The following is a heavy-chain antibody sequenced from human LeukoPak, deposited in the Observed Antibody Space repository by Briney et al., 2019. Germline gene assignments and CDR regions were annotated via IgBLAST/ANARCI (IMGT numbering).Heavy chain of an antibody. D-gene: IGHD3-22*01. CDR2: INPNSGGT. CDR3: ARGTARITMIVVAHFDY. Sequence: ASVKVSCKASGYTFTGYYMHWVRQAPGQGLEWMGWINPNSGGTNYAQKFQGRVTMTRDTSISTACMELSRLRSDDTAVYYCARGTARITMIVVAHFDYWGQGTLVTVSS. CDR1: GYTFTGYY. J-gene: IGHJ4*02. V-gene: IGHV1-2*02.